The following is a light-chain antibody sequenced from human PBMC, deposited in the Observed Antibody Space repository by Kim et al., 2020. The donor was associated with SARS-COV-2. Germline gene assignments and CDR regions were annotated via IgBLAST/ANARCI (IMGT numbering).Light chain of an antibody. Sequence: DIEMTHSPSALSASVGDRVTITCRATQSVSINLNWYQQRPGKAPRLLIYGASTLQSGVPSRFSGSGSGKGFTLNISSLQPEDFAIYYCQQTFSTQYSFGQATKLEI. CDR1: QSVSIN. J-gene: IGKJ2*03. CDR2: GAS. CDR3: QQTFSTQYS. V-gene: IGKV1-39*01.